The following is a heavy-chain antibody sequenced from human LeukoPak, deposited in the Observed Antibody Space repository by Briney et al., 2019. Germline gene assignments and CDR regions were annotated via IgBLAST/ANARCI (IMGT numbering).Heavy chain of an antibody. Sequence: SETLSLTCAVSGGSISSGGYSWSWIRQPPGKGLEWIGYIYHSGSTYYNPSLKSRVTISVDRSKNQFSLKLSSVTAADTAVYYCAREGDISDALDIWGQGTMVTVSS. J-gene: IGHJ3*02. CDR1: GGSISSGGYS. V-gene: IGHV4-30-2*01. D-gene: IGHD3-9*01. CDR2: IYHSGST. CDR3: AREGDISDALDI.